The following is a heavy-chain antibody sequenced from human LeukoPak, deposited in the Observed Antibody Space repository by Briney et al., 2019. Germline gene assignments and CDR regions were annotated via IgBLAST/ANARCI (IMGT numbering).Heavy chain of an antibody. Sequence: PGGSLRLSCAASGFTFSSYSMNWVRQAPGKGLEWVSSISSSSSYIYYADSVKGRFTISRDNAKNSLYLQMNSLRAEDTAVYYCVRDGSTVTNYYFDYWGQGTLVTVSS. D-gene: IGHD4-17*01. J-gene: IGHJ4*02. CDR2: ISSSSSYI. CDR3: VRDGSTVTNYYFDY. V-gene: IGHV3-21*01. CDR1: GFTFSSYS.